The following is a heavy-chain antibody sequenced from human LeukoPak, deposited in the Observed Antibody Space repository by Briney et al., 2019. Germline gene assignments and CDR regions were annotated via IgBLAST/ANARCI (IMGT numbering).Heavy chain of an antibody. CDR2: INPNSGGT. Sequence: GASVKVSCKASGYTFTGYYMHWVRQAPGQGLEWMGWINPNSGGTNYARKFQGRVTMTRDTSISTAYMELSRLRSDDTAVYYCAISLVTSKNWFDPWGQGTLVTVSS. CDR3: AISLVTSKNWFDP. J-gene: IGHJ5*02. V-gene: IGHV1-2*02. D-gene: IGHD4-11*01. CDR1: GYTFTGYY.